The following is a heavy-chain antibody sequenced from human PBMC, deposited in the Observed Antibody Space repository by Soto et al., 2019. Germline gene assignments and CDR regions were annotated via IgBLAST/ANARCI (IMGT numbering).Heavy chain of an antibody. J-gene: IGHJ6*02. CDR2: FDPSDSYT. CDR3: PPRDPRYCSSTSCYGGYYYGMDV. V-gene: IGHV5-10-1*01. Sequence: GESLKISCKGSGYSFTSYWISWVRQMPGKGLERMGRFDPSDSYTNYSPSFQGHVTISADKSISAAYLQWSSSKASDTAMYYCPPRDPRYCSSTSCYGGYYYGMDVWGQGTTVTVSS. CDR1: GYSFTSYW. D-gene: IGHD2-2*01.